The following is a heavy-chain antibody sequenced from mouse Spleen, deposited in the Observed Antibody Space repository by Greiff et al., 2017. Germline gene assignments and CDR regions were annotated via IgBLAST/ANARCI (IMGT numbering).Heavy chain of an antibody. J-gene: IGHJ3*01. D-gene: IGHD1-1*01. CDR1: GYSITSGYY. Sequence: EVKLQESGPGLVKPSQSLSLTCSVTGYSITSGYYWKWIRQFPGNKLEWMGYISYDGSNNYNPSLKNRISITRDTSKNQFFLKLNSVTTEDTATYYCARDRRGGLYYYFAYWGQGTLVTVSA. V-gene: IGHV3-6*01. CDR3: ARDRRGGLYYYFAY. CDR2: ISYDGSN.